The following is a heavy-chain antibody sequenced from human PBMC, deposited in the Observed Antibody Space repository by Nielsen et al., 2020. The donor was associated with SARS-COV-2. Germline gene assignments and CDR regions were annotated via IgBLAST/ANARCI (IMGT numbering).Heavy chain of an antibody. CDR1: GFNFRGYW. D-gene: IGHD4/OR15-4a*01. J-gene: IGHJ4*02. CDR3: ARVGSYGDPEYLDY. Sequence: GESLKISCVVSGFNFRGYWMTWVRQAPGKGLEWVGNIKLAGSEKYYVDSVKGRFTISRDNARNTLYLQMNSLRVEDTAVYYCARVGSYGDPEYLDYWGQGALVTVSS. CDR2: IKLAGSEK. V-gene: IGHV3-7*01.